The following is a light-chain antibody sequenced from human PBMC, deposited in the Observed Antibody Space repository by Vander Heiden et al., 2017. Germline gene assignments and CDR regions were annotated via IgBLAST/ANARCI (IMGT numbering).Light chain of an antibody. Sequence: EIVLMQPPGTLLSSPGDRATPSSRATQSVSGSLLAWYQQKPGQAPRLLIYGASSRATGIPDRFSGSGSGTGFTLTISRLEPEDFAVYYCQRYSTSPTFGQGTQLEIK. J-gene: IGKJ5*01. CDR3: QRYSTSPT. CDR2: GAS. CDR1: QSVSGSL. V-gene: IGKV3-20*01.